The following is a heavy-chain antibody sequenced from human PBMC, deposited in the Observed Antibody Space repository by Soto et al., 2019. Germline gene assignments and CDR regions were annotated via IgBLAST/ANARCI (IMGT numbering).Heavy chain of an antibody. CDR3: ASRAAVEMATMDLDY. D-gene: IGHD5-12*01. J-gene: IGHJ4*02. Sequence: QLQLQESGPGLVKPSETLSLTCTVSGGSISSSSYYWGWIRQPPGKGLEWIGSIYYSGSTYYNPSLTRRVTISVDTSKNQFSLKLRAVTAADTAVYYCASRAAVEMATMDLDYWGQGTLVTVSS. CDR2: IYYSGST. CDR1: GGSISSSSYY. V-gene: IGHV4-39*01.